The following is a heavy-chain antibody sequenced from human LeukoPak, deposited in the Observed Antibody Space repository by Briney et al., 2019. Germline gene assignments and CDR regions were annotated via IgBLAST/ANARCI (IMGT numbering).Heavy chain of an antibody. CDR3: ARTRWQLVDY. Sequence: ASETLSLTCAVYGGSFSGYYWSWIRQPPGKGLEWIGEINHSGSTNYNPSLKSRVTISVDTSKNQFSLKLSSVTAADTAVYYCARTRWQLVDYWGQGTLVTVSS. J-gene: IGHJ4*02. CDR1: GGSFSGYY. CDR2: INHSGST. D-gene: IGHD6-6*01. V-gene: IGHV4-34*01.